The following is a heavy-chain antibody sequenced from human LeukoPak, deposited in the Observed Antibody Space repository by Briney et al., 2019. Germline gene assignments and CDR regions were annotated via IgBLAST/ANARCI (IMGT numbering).Heavy chain of an antibody. CDR2: ISGTSNTI. CDR1: GFTFSTYG. J-gene: IGHJ4*02. V-gene: IGHV3-48*01. CDR3: ARDLGSYSSGWYMGFDY. Sequence: GGSLRLSCVASGFTFSTYGMSWVRQAPGKGLEWVSYISGTSNTIYYADSVKGRFTISRDNAKNSLYLQVNSLRAEDTAIYYCARDLGSYSSGWYMGFDYWGQGTLVTVSS. D-gene: IGHD6-19*01.